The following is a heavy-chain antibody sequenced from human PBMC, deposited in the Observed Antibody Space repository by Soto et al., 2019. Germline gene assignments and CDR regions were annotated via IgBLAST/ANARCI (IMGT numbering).Heavy chain of an antibody. CDR2: IIPIFGTA. CDR1: GGTFSSYA. J-gene: IGHJ6*02. D-gene: IGHD3-10*01. V-gene: IGHV1-69*01. CDR3: ARGEGDGSGSYYYYYGMDV. Sequence: QVQLVQSGAEVKKPGSSVKVSCKASGGTFSSYAISWVRQAPGQGLEWMGGIIPIFGTANYAQKFQGRVMITADESTSTAYMELSSLRSEDTAVYYCARGEGDGSGSYYYYYGMDVWGQGTTVTVSS.